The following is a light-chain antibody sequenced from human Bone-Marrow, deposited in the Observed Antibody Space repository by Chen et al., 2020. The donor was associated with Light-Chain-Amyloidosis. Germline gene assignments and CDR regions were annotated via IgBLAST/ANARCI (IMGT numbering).Light chain of an antibody. Sequence: SSVLTQPSSVSVAPGQTATIAGGGTNIGSTSGPWYQQTPGQAPLLVVYDDSDRPSGIPERLSGSNSGNTATLTISRVEAGDEADYYCQVWDRSSDRPVFGGGTKLTVL. CDR1: NIGSTS. V-gene: IGLV3-21*02. CDR2: DDS. J-gene: IGLJ3*02. CDR3: QVWDRSSDRPV.